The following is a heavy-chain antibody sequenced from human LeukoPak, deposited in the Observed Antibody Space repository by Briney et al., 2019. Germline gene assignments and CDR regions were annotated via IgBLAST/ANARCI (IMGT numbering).Heavy chain of an antibody. Sequence: SETLSLTCAVHGGSFRGYYWSWIRQPPGKGLEWLGEINHSGSPNYNPSLKSRVTISVDTSKNQFSLKLSAVTAADTAVDYCARGAHIVVVTAFYYWGKGTLVTVSS. CDR1: GGSFRGYY. CDR2: INHSGSP. V-gene: IGHV4-34*01. J-gene: IGHJ4*02. CDR3: ARGAHIVVVTAFYY. D-gene: IGHD2-21*02.